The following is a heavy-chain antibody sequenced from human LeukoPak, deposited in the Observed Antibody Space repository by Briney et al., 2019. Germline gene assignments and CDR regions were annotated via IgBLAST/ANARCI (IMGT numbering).Heavy chain of an antibody. V-gene: IGHV3-33*01. D-gene: IGHD2-15*01. CDR1: GFTFSSYG. CDR3: ARKVDCSGGSCYSEDYYYGMDV. J-gene: IGHJ6*02. CDR2: IWYDGSNK. Sequence: GGSLRLSCAASGFTFSSYGMHWVRQAPGKGLEWVAVIWYDGSNKYYADSVKGRFTISRDNSKNTLYLQMNSLRAEDTAVYYCARKVDCSGGSCYSEDYYYGMDVWGQGTTVTVSS.